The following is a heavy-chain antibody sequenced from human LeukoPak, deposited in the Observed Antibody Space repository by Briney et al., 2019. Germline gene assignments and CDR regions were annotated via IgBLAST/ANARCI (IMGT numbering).Heavy chain of an antibody. D-gene: IGHD1-26*01. V-gene: IGHV4-4*02. Sequence: SETLSLTCAVSGGPMNMIHSWSWVRQAPGKGLEWIGQIYHSGSTNYSPSLKSRLTISIDQSKNQFSLRLSSVTAADTAVYYCARDRIGRAPDSRWFDPWGQGTLVTVSS. J-gene: IGHJ5*02. CDR1: GGPMNMIHS. CDR3: ARDRIGRAPDSRWFDP. CDR2: IYHSGST.